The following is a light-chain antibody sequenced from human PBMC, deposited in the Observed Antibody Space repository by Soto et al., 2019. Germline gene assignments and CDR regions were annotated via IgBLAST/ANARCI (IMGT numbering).Light chain of an antibody. J-gene: IGKJ5*01. CDR1: QSVSSSY. CDR3: HQRTNWPIT. CDR2: GTS. V-gene: IGKV3D-20*02. Sequence: EIVLTQSPGTLSLSPGERATLSCRASQSVSSSYLAWYQQKPGQAPRLLIYGTSSGATGIPDRFSGSGSGTDFTLTISSLEPEDFAVYYCHQRTNWPITFGQGTRLEIK.